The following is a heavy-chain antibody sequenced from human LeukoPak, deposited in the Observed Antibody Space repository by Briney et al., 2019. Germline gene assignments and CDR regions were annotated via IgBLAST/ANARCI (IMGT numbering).Heavy chain of an antibody. J-gene: IGHJ5*02. Sequence: AGESLKISCKGSGYTFTTYWIGWVRQVPGKGLEWMGIIYPGDSDTTYSPSFQGQVTISVDKSISTAYMQWSSLKASDTAMYYSVRFSGQATSHDDYCSGQAPWGQGTLVTVSS. V-gene: IGHV5-51*01. CDR1: GYTFTTYW. CDR3: VRFSGQATSHDDYCSGQAP. D-gene: IGHD2-15*01. CDR2: IYPGDSDT.